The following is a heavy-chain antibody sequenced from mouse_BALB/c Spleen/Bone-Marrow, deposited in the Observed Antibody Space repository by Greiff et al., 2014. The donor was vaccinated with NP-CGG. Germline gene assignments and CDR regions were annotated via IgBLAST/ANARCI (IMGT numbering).Heavy chain of an antibody. CDR3: ARYYYAMDY. CDR1: GYTFTNYW. CDR2: IYPGDGDT. J-gene: IGHJ4*01. V-gene: IGHV1-87*01. Sequence: LEESGAELARPGASVKLSCKASGYTFTNYWMQWVKQRPGQGLEWIGAIYPGDGDTRYTQKFEGKATLTADKSSSTAYMQLSSLASEDSAVYYCARYYYAMDYWGQGTSVTASS.